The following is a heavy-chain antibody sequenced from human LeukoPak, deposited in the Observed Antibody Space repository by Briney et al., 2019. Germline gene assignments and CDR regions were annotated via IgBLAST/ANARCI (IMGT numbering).Heavy chain of an antibody. CDR1: GGSFSGYY. J-gene: IGHJ5*02. D-gene: IGHD1-26*01. V-gene: IGHV4-34*01. Sequence: LETLSLTCAVYGGSFSGYYWSWIRQPPGKGLEWIGEINHSGSTNYNPSLKSRVTISVDTSKNQFSLKLSSVTAADTAVYYCARAVGATRGFDPWGQGTLVTVSS. CDR2: INHSGST. CDR3: ARAVGATRGFDP.